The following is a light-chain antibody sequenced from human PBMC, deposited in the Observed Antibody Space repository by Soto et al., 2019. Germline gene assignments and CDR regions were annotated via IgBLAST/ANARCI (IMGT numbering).Light chain of an antibody. CDR3: QQYNSYST. V-gene: IGKV1-5*03. J-gene: IGKJ1*01. Sequence: DIQITQSPSTLSASVGDRVSITCRASQSISSWLAWYQQKPGKAPKLLIYYASSLESGVPSRFSGSGSGTEFTLTISSLQPDDFAIYYCQQYNSYSTFGQGTKVDIK. CDR1: QSISSW. CDR2: YAS.